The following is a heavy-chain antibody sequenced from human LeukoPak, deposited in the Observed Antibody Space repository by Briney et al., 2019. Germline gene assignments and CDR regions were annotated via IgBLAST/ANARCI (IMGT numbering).Heavy chain of an antibody. CDR3: AKVGLVPAAPSIRAEYFQH. CDR1: GFTFSSCP. D-gene: IGHD2-2*01. J-gene: IGHJ1*01. Sequence: PGKSLRLSCAASGFTFSSCPMHWVRQAPGKGLEWVAIISYDGSSTFYADSVKGRFTISRDNSKNTLYLQMNSLRAEDTAVYYCAKVGLVPAAPSIRAEYFQHWGQGTLVTVSS. CDR2: ISYDGSST. V-gene: IGHV3-30*18.